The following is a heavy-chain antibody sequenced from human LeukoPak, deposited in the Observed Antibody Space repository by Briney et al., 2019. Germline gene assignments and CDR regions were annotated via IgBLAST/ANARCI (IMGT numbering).Heavy chain of an antibody. D-gene: IGHD2-15*01. V-gene: IGHV3-7*01. CDR3: ARGSDIVVVVAAISDYYFDY. CDR1: GLTFSTYW. Sequence: PGGALRLSCAASGLTFSTYWLSWVRQAAGKGLEWVANINQDGCEKDYVDSVKGRFTISRDSAKNSLYLQMNSLRAEDTAVYYCARGSDIVVVVAAISDYYFDYWGQGTLVTVSS. J-gene: IGHJ4*02. CDR2: INQDGCEK.